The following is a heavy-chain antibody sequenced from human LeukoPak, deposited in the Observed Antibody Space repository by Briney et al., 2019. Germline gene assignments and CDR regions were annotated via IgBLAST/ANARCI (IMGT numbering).Heavy chain of an antibody. J-gene: IGHJ5*02. V-gene: IGHV4-61*02. CDR2: IYGRGGS. D-gene: IGHD3-10*01. Sequence: SETLSLTCTVSGDSISSGSYYWSWIRQPAGKGLEWIGRIYGRGGSNYNPSLKSRVTISVDTSRNQFSLKLSSVTAADTAVYYCARVNTLIRGIGWFDPWGQGILVTVSS. CDR3: ARVNTLIRGIGWFDP. CDR1: GDSISSGSYY.